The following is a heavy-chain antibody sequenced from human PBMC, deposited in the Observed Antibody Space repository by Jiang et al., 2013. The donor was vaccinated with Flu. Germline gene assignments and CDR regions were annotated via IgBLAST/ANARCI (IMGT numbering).Heavy chain of an antibody. CDR1: GFSLSTSGVG. D-gene: IGHD1/OR15-1a*01. CDR2: IYWDDDK. V-gene: IGHV2-5*02. Sequence: KPTQTLTLTCTFSGFSLSTSGVGVGWIRQPPGKALEWLVFIYWDDDKRYSPSLKSRLTITKDTSKNQVVLTMTNMDPVDTATYYCAHRTKQSTPDWNNGFFDYWGQGTLVTVSS. J-gene: IGHJ4*02. CDR3: AHRTKQSTPDWNNGFFDY.